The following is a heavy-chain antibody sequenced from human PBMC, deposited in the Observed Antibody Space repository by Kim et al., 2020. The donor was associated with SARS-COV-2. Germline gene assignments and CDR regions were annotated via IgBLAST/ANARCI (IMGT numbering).Heavy chain of an antibody. CDR1: GFTFSSYS. Sequence: GGSLRLSCAASGFTFSSYSMHWVRQAPGKGLEWVSSISRSRSYVYYADSVKGRFTISRDNAKNSLYLQMNSLRAEDTAVYYCAREPRERRFNYYYYGMDVWGQGTTVTVSS. D-gene: IGHD1-1*01. J-gene: IGHJ6*02. CDR2: ISRSRSYV. V-gene: IGHV3-21*01. CDR3: AREPRERRFNYYYYGMDV.